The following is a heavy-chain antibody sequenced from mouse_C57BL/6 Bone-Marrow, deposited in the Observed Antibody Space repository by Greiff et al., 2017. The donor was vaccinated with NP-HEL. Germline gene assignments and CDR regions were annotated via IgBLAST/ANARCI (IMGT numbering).Heavy chain of an antibody. CDR1: GFTFSDYG. J-gene: IGHJ4*01. D-gene: IGHD2-12*01. CDR2: ISSGSSTI. V-gene: IGHV5-17*01. Sequence: EVKVVESGGGLVKPGGSLKLSCAASGFTFSDYGMHLVRQAPEKGLEWVAYISSGSSTIYYADTVKGRFTISRDNAKTTLFLQMTSLRSEDTAMYYCARAYYRPYYAMDYWGQGTSVTVSS. CDR3: ARAYYRPYYAMDY.